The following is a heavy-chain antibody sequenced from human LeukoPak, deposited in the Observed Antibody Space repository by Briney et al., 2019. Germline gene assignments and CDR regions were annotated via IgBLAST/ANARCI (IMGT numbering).Heavy chain of an antibody. CDR2: IKEDGSEK. CDR1: GFTFSSYW. D-gene: IGHD3-3*01. V-gene: IGHV3-7*01. Sequence: GGSLRLSFAASGFTFSSYWMSWVRQAPGKGLEWVANIKEDGSEKYYVDSVKGRFTISRDNAKNSLYLQMNSLRAEDTAVYYCTRAMTVGGITIPFDLWGRGTQVTVSS. J-gene: IGHJ2*01. CDR3: TRAMTVGGITIPFDL.